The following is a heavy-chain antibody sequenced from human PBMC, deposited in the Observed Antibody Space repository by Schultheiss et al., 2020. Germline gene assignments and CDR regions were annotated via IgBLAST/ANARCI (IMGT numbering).Heavy chain of an antibody. CDR3: ARASWGY. CDR1: GGSISSSSYY. Sequence: SQTLSLTCAVSGGSISSSSYYWGWIRQPPGKGLEWIAEINHSGTTNYNPSLKSRVTISVDTSKNQFSLKLSSVTAADTAVYYCARASWGYWGKGTLVTVSS. CDR2: INHSGTT. V-gene: IGHV4-39*07. J-gene: IGHJ4*02. D-gene: IGHD3-16*01.